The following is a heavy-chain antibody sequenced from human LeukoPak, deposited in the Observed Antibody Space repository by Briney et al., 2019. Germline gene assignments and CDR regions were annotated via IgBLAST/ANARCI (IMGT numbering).Heavy chain of an antibody. CDR1: GFNFRSYG. CDR2: ISGSGGST. V-gene: IGHV3-23*01. J-gene: IGHJ4*02. Sequence: PGGSLRLSCAASGFNFRSYGINWVRQAPGKGLEWVSAISGSGGSTYYADSVKGRFTISRDNSKNTLYLQMNSLRAEDTAVYYCAKHWGYYDSSGYYYTFDYWGQGTLVTVSS. CDR3: AKHWGYYDSSGYYYTFDY. D-gene: IGHD3-22*01.